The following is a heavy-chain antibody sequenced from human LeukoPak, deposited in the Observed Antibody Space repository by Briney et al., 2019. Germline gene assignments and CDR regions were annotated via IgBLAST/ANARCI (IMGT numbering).Heavy chain of an antibody. V-gene: IGHV1-2*04. CDR1: GYTFTGYY. J-gene: IGHJ6*02. CDR3: ARVSGSEAADYYYYGMDV. Sequence: ASVKVSCKASGYTFTGYYMHWVRQAPGQGLEWMGWINPNSGGTNYAQKFQGWVTMTRDTSISTAYMELSRLRSDDTAVYYCARVSGSEAADYYYYGMDVWGQGTTVTVSS. D-gene: IGHD3-10*01. CDR2: INPNSGGT.